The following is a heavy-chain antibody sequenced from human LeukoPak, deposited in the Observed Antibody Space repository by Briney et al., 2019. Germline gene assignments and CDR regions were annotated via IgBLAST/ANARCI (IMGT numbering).Heavy chain of an antibody. V-gene: IGHV3-74*01. Sequence: PGGSLRLSCAASGFTFSSYWMHWVRQDPGKGLVWVSHINNDGSITNYADSVKGRFTISRDNAKNTLYLQMNSLRAEDTAVYYCAKEDYYDSSGPYGGLDYWGQGTLVTVSS. D-gene: IGHD3-22*01. J-gene: IGHJ4*02. CDR3: AKEDYYDSSGPYGGLDY. CDR1: GFTFSSYW. CDR2: INNDGSIT.